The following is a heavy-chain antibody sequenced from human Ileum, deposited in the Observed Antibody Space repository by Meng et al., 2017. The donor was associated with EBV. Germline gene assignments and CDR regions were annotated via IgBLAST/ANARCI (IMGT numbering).Heavy chain of an antibody. CDR2: INTNTGKP. Sequence: QVQLVQSGSELKKPGASVRISCKASGSTFTTYGMNWVRQAPGQGLEWMGWINTNTGKPTYAQGLTGRFVFSLDTSVSTAYLQISSLKAEDTAVYYCARDSEAADYWGQGTLVTVSS. CDR1: GSTFTTYG. CDR3: ARDSEAADY. J-gene: IGHJ4*02. V-gene: IGHV7-4-1*02. D-gene: IGHD6-25*01.